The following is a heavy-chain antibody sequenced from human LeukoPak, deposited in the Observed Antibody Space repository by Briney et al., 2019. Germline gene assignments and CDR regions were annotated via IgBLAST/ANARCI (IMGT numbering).Heavy chain of an antibody. J-gene: IGHJ4*02. CDR2: IYSGGST. Sequence: GGSLRLSCAASGFTVSSNYMSWVRPAPGKGLEWVSVIYSGGSTYYADSVKGRFTISRDNSKNTLYLQMNSLRAEDTAVYYCARENYGDYPEDYWGQGTLVTVSS. CDR1: GFTVSSNY. CDR3: ARENYGDYPEDY. V-gene: IGHV3-66*02. D-gene: IGHD4-17*01.